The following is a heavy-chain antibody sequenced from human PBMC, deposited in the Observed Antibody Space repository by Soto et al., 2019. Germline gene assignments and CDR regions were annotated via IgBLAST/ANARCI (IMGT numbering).Heavy chain of an antibody. D-gene: IGHD3-22*01. V-gene: IGHV1-58*01. J-gene: IGHJ4*02. CDR1: GFTFTSPA. CDR3: AASKGYYYDSSGYSVDY. Sequence: GASVKVSCKASGFTFTSPAVQGVRQARGQRLEWIGWIVVGSGNTNYAQKFQERVTITRDMSTSTAYTELSSLRSEDTAVYYCAASKGYYYDSSGYSVDYWGQGTLVTVSS. CDR2: IVVGSGNT.